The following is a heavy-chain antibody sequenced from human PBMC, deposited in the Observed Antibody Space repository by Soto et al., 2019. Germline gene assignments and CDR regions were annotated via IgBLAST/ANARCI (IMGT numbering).Heavy chain of an antibody. CDR3: AKETRSRAVTATRVNGMDV. V-gene: IGHV3-30*18. D-gene: IGHD2-21*02. J-gene: IGHJ6*02. CDR1: GFSFSDFG. Sequence: QVQLVESGGGVGQPGRSLRLSCAPSGFSFSDFGMHWVRQAPGKGLEWVAAISHDGSNQYYGDSVKGRFSISRDHSNNRLYLQMNNLKVEDSAIYVCAKETRSRAVTATRVNGMDVWGQGTTVTVSS. CDR2: ISHDGSNQ.